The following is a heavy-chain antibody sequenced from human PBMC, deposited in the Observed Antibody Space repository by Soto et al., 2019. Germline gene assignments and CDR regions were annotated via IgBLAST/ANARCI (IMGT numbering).Heavy chain of an antibody. V-gene: IGHV1-58*01. CDR3: AAGGRDGYNLGAFDI. CDR2: IVVGSGDT. D-gene: IGHD5-12*01. J-gene: IGHJ3*02. Sequence: QMQQVQSGPEVKKPGTSVRVSCKASAITFTRSAVQWVRQARGQRPEWIGWIVVGSGDTNYAQKSRERVTITRDMSTSTAYMELSSLRSEDTAVYYCAAGGRDGYNLGAFDIWGQGTMVTVSS. CDR1: AITFTRSA.